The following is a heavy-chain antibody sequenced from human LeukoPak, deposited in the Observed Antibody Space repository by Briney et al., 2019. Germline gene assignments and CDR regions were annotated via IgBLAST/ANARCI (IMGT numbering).Heavy chain of an antibody. D-gene: IGHD2-15*01. J-gene: IGHJ1*01. CDR3: ARRTAGDCTGGSCYGFQH. CDR1: GFTFSDYS. CDR2: ISSSSSII. Sequence: GESLRLSCAASGFTFSDYSMNWVRQAPEKGLEWVSYISSSSSIIYYADSVKGRFTISRDNAKNSLYLQMNSLRAEDTAVYYCARRTAGDCTGGSCYGFQHWGQGTLVTVSS. V-gene: IGHV3-48*04.